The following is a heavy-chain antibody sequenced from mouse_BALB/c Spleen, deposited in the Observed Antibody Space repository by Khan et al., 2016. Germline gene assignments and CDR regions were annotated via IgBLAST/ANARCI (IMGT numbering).Heavy chain of an antibody. CDR1: GYVFSDFW. CDR2: IYPGDGET. CDR3: ARVGGGSVAY. Sequence: QVQLQQSGADLVRPGPSVKISCKASGYVFSDFWMNWVKQRPGQGLEWIGQIYPGDGETNYNGKFKGKATLNADKSSTPAYMQLTSLTSEDSAVYLYARVGGGSVAYWGQGTLVTVSA. J-gene: IGHJ3*01. D-gene: IGHD4-1*01. V-gene: IGHV1-80*01.